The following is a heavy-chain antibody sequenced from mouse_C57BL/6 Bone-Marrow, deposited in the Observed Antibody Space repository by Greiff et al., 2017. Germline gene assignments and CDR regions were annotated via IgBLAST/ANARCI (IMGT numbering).Heavy chain of an antibody. J-gene: IGHJ2*01. V-gene: IGHV1-59*01. CDR3: AREGYFDY. CDR1: GYTFTSYW. CDR2: IDPSDSYT. Sequence: QVQLKQPGAELVRPGTSVKLSCKASGYTFTSYWMHWVKQRLGQGLEWIGVIDPSDSYTNYNQKFKGKATLTVDTSSSTAYMQLSSLTSEDSAVYYCAREGYFDYWGQGTTLTVSS.